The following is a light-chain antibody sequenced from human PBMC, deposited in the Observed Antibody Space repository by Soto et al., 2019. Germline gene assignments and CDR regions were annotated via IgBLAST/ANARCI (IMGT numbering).Light chain of an antibody. CDR3: CSYAGSSTFPYV. J-gene: IGLJ1*01. CDR2: EVS. Sequence: QSALTQPASVSGSPGQSITISCTGTSSDVGSYNLVSWYQQHPGKAPKLMIYEVSKRPSGVSTRFSGSKSGNTASLTISGLQAEDEADYYCCSYAGSSTFPYVFGTGTKLTVL. CDR1: SSDVGSYNL. V-gene: IGLV2-23*02.